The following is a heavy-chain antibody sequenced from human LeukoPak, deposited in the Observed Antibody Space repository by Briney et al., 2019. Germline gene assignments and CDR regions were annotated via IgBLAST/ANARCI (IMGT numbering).Heavy chain of an antibody. CDR3: ARGRGSWRGYRIIPEFYFDY. CDR2: INHSGST. J-gene: IGHJ4*02. V-gene: IGHV4-34*01. CDR1: GGSFSGYY. Sequence: KPSETLSLTCAVYGGSFSGYYWSWIRQPPGKGLEWIGEINHSGSTNYNPSLKSRVTISVDTSKNQFSLKLSSVTAADTAVYYCARGRGSWRGYRIIPEFYFDYWGQGTLVTVSS. D-gene: IGHD5-18*01.